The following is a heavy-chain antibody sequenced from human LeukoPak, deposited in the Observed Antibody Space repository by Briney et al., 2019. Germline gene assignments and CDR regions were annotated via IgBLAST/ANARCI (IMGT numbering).Heavy chain of an antibody. CDR1: GGSISSGGYY. V-gene: IGHV4-61*08. J-gene: IGHJ6*02. Sequence: SQTLSLTCTVSGGSISSGGYYWSWIRQPPGEGLEWIGEINHSGSTNYNPSLKSRVTISVDTSKNQFSLKLSSVTAADTAAYYCARSYYDFWSGYHTNFYYYYGMDVWGQGTTVTVSS. CDR3: ARSYYDFWSGYHTNFYYYYGMDV. CDR2: INHSGST. D-gene: IGHD3-3*01.